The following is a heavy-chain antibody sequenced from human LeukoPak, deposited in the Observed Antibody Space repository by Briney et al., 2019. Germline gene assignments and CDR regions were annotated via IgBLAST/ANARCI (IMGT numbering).Heavy chain of an antibody. V-gene: IGHV3-33*01. Sequence: PRRSLRPSRAASGFIPTSSGIHWVCHSPDGGLRWGEIIWIDVSNTYYTASAKGRFTIPRDNARTTAYLRIDMLRVEATAVYNCARDQGSSGGWAAVGRMVCFDYWGEGTLVTVSS. J-gene: IGHJ4*02. CDR3: ARDQGSSGGWAAVGRMVCFDY. CDR1: GFIPTSSG. CDR2: IWIDVSNT. D-gene: IGHD6-19*01.